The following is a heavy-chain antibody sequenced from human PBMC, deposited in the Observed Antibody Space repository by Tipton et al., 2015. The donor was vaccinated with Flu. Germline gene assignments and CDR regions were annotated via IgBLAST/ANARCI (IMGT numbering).Heavy chain of an antibody. J-gene: IGHJ4*02. CDR1: GYIFTNYW. V-gene: IGHV5-51*01. Sequence: QLVQSGADVKKPGESLKISCKGSGYIFTNYWIGWVRQMPGKGLEWMGIIYPGDFDTRYGPSFEGQVTISADTVINTAYLQWNSLGASDTAMYYCVRHQDGDYYYDFWGQGTLVTISS. CDR2: IYPGDFDT. CDR3: VRHQDGDYYYDF. D-gene: IGHD2-21*01.